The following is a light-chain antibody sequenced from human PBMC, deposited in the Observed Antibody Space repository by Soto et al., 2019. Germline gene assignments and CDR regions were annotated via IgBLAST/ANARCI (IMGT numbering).Light chain of an antibody. V-gene: IGKV3-20*01. J-gene: IGKJ4*01. CDR3: QQYGSSRGLT. Sequence: EIVLTQSPGTLSLSPGERATLSCRASQSVSSTYLAWYQQKPGQAPRRLIYGASSRATGIPDRFSGSGSGTYFALNISRLEPEDFAVYYCQQYGSSRGLTFGGGTKVEIK. CDR2: GAS. CDR1: QSVSSTY.